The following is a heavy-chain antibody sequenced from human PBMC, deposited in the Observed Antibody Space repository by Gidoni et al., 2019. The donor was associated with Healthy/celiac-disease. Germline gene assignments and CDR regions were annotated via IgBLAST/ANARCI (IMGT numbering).Heavy chain of an antibody. CDR1: GGSISIGGYY. D-gene: IGHD5-12*01. Sequence: QVQLQESGPGLVKPSQTLSLTCPVSGGSISIGGYYWSWIRQHPGKGLEWIGYIYYSGSTYYNPSLKSRVTISVDTSKNQFSLKLSSVTAADTAVYYCATAGGDGYNSDWFDPWGQGTLVTVSS. J-gene: IGHJ5*02. CDR2: IYYSGST. CDR3: ATAGGDGYNSDWFDP. V-gene: IGHV4-31*03.